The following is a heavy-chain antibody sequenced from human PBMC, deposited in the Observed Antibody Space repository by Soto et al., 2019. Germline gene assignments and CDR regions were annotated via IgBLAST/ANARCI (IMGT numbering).Heavy chain of an antibody. D-gene: IGHD1-26*01. CDR1: GGTFSSYA. CDR2: IIPIFGTA. J-gene: IGHJ4*02. CDR3: ARGKWELVYYFDY. V-gene: IGHV1-69*06. Sequence: SVKVSCKASGGTFSSYAISWVRQAPGQGLEWMGGIIPIFGTANYAQKFQGRVTITADKSASTAYMELSSLRSEDTAVYYCARGKWELVYYFDYWGQGTLVTVSS.